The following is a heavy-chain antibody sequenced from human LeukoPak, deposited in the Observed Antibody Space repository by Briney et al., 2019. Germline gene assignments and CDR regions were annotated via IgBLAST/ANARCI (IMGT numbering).Heavy chain of an antibody. CDR2: ISSSSSYI. CDR3: ATGDYGAFDI. CDR1: GFIFSSYS. V-gene: IGHV3-21*01. Sequence: GRSLRLSCVASGFIFSSYSMNWVRQAPGKGLEWVSSISSSSSYIYYADSVKGRFTISRDNAKNSLYLQMNSLGAEDTAVYYCATGDYGAFDIWGQGTMVTVSS. J-gene: IGHJ3*02. D-gene: IGHD4-17*01.